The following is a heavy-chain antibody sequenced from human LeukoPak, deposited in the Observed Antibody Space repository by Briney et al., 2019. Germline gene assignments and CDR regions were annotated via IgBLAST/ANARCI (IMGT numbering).Heavy chain of an antibody. CDR3: ATSTAGYFDY. J-gene: IGHJ4*02. CDR1: GFTFSSYS. V-gene: IGHV3-48*04. CDR2: ISSSGSTI. D-gene: IGHD3-10*01. Sequence: AGGSLRLSCAASGFTFSSYSMNWVRQAPGKGLEWVSYISSSGSTIYYADSVKGRFTISRDNAKNSLYLQMNSLRAEDTAVYYCATSTAGYFDYWGQGTLVTVTS.